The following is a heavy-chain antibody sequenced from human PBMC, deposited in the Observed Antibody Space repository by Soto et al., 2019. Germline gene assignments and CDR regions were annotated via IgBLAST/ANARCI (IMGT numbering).Heavy chain of an antibody. CDR1: GYTSTNYP. Sequence: ASVKVSCKASGYTSTNYPMHWVRQAPGQGLEWLGWISTGNSNTKCSQRFQGRVTITWDTSATTTYIELTSLRSEDTAVYYCASGHCSGDCYSDYWGQGTLVTVSS. D-gene: IGHD2-21*02. CDR3: ASGHCSGDCYSDY. J-gene: IGHJ4*02. V-gene: IGHV1-3*04. CDR2: ISTGNSNT.